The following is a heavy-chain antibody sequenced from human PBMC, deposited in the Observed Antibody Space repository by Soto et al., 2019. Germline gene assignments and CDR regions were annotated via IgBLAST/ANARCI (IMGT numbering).Heavy chain of an antibody. CDR3: ATIPGVTMYGGVEDY. CDR1: ELIVNNAK. Sequence: EVQLEESGGGLVKGGGSLGLACAASELIVNNAKLRWVRRAPEQGLEWVGGIGSRSDGGATELAALVQGRFSISRDDEKNKVFLEMTSLKSDDTGVYFCATIPGVTMYGGVEDYWGQGTLVTVSS. D-gene: IGHD3-3*01. J-gene: IGHJ4*02. V-gene: IGHV3-15*04. CDR2: IGSRSDGGAT.